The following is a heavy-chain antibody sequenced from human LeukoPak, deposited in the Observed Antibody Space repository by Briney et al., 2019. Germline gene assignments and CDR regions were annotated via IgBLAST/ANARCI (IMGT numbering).Heavy chain of an antibody. CDR2: ISSSSSYI. Sequence: PGGSLRLSCVASGFTFSSYEMNWVRQAPGKGLEWVSSISSSSSYIYYADSVKGRFTISRDDAKNSLYLQMNSLRAEDTAVYYCAINPASIAAAGPTDYWGQGTLVTVSS. J-gene: IGHJ4*02. CDR3: AINPASIAAAGPTDY. CDR1: GFTFSSYE. D-gene: IGHD6-13*01. V-gene: IGHV3-21*01.